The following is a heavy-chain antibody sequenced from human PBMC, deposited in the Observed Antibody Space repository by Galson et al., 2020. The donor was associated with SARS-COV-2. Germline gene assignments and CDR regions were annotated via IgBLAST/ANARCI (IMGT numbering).Heavy chain of an antibody. V-gene: IGHV3-7*01. J-gene: IGHJ4*02. Sequence: GGSLRLSCAASGFTFSIYWMTWVRQAPGKGLEWVANIKQDGSENYYVDSVKGRFTISRDNAKNSLYLQMNSLRAEDTAVYYCARDSSSSWFGGLDYWGQGTLVTVSS. D-gene: IGHD6-13*01. CDR3: ARDSSSSWFGGLDY. CDR2: IKQDGSEN. CDR1: GFTFSIYW.